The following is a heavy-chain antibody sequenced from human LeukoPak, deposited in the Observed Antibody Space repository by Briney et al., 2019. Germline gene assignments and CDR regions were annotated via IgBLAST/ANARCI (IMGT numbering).Heavy chain of an antibody. CDR2: LFDSVNT. CDR3: ATIKRGSIFGYFDF. CDR1: GGSISSHY. V-gene: IGHV4-59*11. J-gene: IGHJ4*02. Sequence: SETLSLTCTVSGGSISSHYWSWIRQPPGKGLEWIAYLFDSVNTKDSPSLQSRLTLSADTSKNQFSLRLSSVTAADTAVYYCATIKRGSIFGYFDFWGQGIKVTVSS. D-gene: IGHD5-18*01.